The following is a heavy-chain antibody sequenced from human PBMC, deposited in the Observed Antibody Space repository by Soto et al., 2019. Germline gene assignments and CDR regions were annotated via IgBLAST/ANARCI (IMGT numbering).Heavy chain of an antibody. D-gene: IGHD3-3*01. CDR2: IWYDGSNK. V-gene: IGHV3-33*01. CDR3: ARDQLKDFWSGYLGYYYYYYGMDV. Sequence: PGGSLRLSCAASGFTFSSYGMHWVRQAPGKGLEWVAVIWYDGSNKYYADSVKGRFTISRDNSKNTLYLQMNSLRAEDTAVYYCARDQLKDFWSGYLGYYYYYYGMDVWGQGTTVTVSS. J-gene: IGHJ6*02. CDR1: GFTFSSYG.